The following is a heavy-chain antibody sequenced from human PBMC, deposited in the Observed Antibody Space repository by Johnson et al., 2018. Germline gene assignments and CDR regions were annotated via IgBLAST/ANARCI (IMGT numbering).Heavy chain of an antibody. Sequence: VQLVQSGGGVVRPGGSLRLSCAASGFTFDDYGMSWVRQAPGKGLEWVSGINWNGGSTGYADSVKGRFTISRDNAKNSLYLQMNSLRAEDTSLYHWARQLGYCSSTSCYHAFDIWGQGTMVTVSS. D-gene: IGHD2-2*01. CDR1: GFTFDDYG. CDR3: ARQLGYCSSTSCYHAFDI. V-gene: IGHV3-20*01. J-gene: IGHJ3*02. CDR2: INWNGGST.